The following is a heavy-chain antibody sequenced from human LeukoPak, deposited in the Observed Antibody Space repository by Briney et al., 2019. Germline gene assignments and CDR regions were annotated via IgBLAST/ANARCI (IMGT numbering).Heavy chain of an antibody. V-gene: IGHV3-23*01. Sequence: PGGSLRPSCAASGFTFSSYAMSWVRQAPGKGLEWVSAISGSGGSTYYADSVKGRLTISRDNSKNTLYLQMNSLRAEDTAAYYCAKDLEYSYGFSGDYWGQGTLVTVSS. J-gene: IGHJ4*02. CDR1: GFTFSSYA. CDR3: AKDLEYSYGFSGDY. CDR2: ISGSGGST. D-gene: IGHD5-18*01.